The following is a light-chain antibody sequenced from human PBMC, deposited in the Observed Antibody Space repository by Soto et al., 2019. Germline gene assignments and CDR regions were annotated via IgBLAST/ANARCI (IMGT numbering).Light chain of an antibody. CDR2: GAY. CDR3: QHYNYWPPKT. V-gene: IGKV3-15*01. J-gene: IGKJ1*01. CDR1: QSVGNN. Sequence: EIVMTHSPATLSVSPWEITTLSCRASQSVGNNLAWYQQKPGQAPRLLIYGAYTRATGIPARFSGSGSGTDFTLTISSLQSEDFAVYYCQHYNYWPPKTFGQGTKVDIK.